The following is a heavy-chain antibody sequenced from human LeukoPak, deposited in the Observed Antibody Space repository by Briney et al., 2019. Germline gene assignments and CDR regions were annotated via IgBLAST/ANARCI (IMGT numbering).Heavy chain of an antibody. CDR3: ARFSYFDSGGTL. CDR1: GFTFSSYW. D-gene: IGHD4-23*01. J-gene: IGHJ4*02. Sequence: PGGSLRLSCAVSGFTFSSYWMHWVRQAPGKGLVWVSRINSDGRTTNYADSVKGRFTISRDNAKNTLYLQMNSLRAEDTAVYYCARFSYFDSGGTLWGQGTLVTVSS. CDR2: INSDGRTT. V-gene: IGHV3-74*01.